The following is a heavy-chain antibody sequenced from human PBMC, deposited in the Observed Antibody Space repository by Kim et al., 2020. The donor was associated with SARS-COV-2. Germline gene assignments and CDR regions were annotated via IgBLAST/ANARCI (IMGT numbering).Heavy chain of an antibody. J-gene: IGHJ6*02. CDR1: GFTFSNAW. CDR2: IKSKTDGGTT. D-gene: IGHD2-15*01. CDR3: TTEYCSGGSCTGSYYYYGMDV. V-gene: IGHV3-15*01. Sequence: GGSLRLSCAASGFTFSNAWMSWVRQAPGKGLEWVGRIKSKTDGGTTDYAAPVKGRFTISRDDSKNTLYLQMNSLKTEDTAVYYCTTEYCSGGSCTGSYYYYGMDVWGQGPTVTVSS.